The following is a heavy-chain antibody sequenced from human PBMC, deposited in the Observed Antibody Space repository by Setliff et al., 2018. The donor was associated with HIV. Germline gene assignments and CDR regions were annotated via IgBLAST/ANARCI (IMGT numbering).Heavy chain of an antibody. V-gene: IGHV4-39*07. CDR2: IYYSGST. CDR1: GGSISSSSYY. J-gene: IGHJ4*02. CDR3: ASTGYSSGWSFDY. D-gene: IGHD6-19*01. Sequence: KLRKTLSLTCTVSGGSISSSSYYWGWIRQPPGKGLEWIGSIYYSGSTYYNPSLKSRVTISVDTSKNQFSLKLSSVTAADTAVYYCASTGYSSGWSFDYWGQGTLVTVSS.